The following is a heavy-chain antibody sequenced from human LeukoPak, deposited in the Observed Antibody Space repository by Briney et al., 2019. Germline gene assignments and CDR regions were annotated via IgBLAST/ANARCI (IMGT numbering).Heavy chain of an antibody. CDR3: AGGYYYGSGSYYKPLDY. CDR2: INPNSGGT. Sequence: ASVKVSCKASGYTFTGYYMHWVRRAPGQGLEWMGRINPNSGGTNYAQKFQGRVTMTRDTSISTAYMELSRLRSDDTAVYYCAGGYYYGSGSYYKPLDYWGQGTLVTVSS. CDR1: GYTFTGYY. D-gene: IGHD3-10*01. J-gene: IGHJ4*02. V-gene: IGHV1-2*06.